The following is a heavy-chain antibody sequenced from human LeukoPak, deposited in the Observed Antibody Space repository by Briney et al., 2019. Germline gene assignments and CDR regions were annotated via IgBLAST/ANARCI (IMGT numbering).Heavy chain of an antibody. V-gene: IGHV3-30*04. Sequence: RRSLRLSCAASGFTFSSYAMHWVRQAPGKGLEWVAVISYDGSNKYYADSVKGRFTISRDNSKNTLYLQMNSLRAEDTAVYYCARDLAAASIKGTGYYYYYGMDVWGQGTTVTVSS. CDR1: GFTFSSYA. J-gene: IGHJ6*02. CDR3: ARDLAAASIKGTGYYYYYGMDV. CDR2: ISYDGSNK. D-gene: IGHD2-15*01.